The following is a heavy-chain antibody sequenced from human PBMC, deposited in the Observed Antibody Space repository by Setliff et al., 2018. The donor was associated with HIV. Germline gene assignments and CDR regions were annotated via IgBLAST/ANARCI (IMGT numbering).Heavy chain of an antibody. V-gene: IGHV1-8*02. CDR2: MNPNSGNT. CDR1: GYTFTSYD. Sequence: GASVKVSCKASGYTFTSYDINWVRQATGQGLEWMGWMNPNSGNTGYAQKFQGRVTMTRNTSISTAYMELSSLRSEDTAVYYCAREDYYDSMTTNYYYYGMDVWGQGTTVTVSS. CDR3: AREDYYDSMTTNYYYYGMDV. J-gene: IGHJ6*02. D-gene: IGHD3-22*01.